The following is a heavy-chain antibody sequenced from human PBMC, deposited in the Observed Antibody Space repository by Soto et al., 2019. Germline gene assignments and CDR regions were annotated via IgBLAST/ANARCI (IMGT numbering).Heavy chain of an antibody. CDR3: ASFLYSGFMDV. J-gene: IGHJ6*03. V-gene: IGHV3-11*01. CDR1: GFTFSDYY. Sequence: GGSLRLSCAASGFTFSDYYMSWIRQAPGKGLEWVSYISSSGSTIYYADSVKGRFTISRDNAKNSLYLQMNSLRAEDTAVYYCASFLYSGFMDVWGKGTTVTVSS. CDR2: ISSSGSTI. D-gene: IGHD5-12*01.